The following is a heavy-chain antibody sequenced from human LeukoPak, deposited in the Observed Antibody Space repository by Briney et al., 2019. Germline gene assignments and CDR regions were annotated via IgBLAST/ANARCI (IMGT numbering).Heavy chain of an antibody. J-gene: IGHJ2*01. V-gene: IGHV3-30*18. CDR3: AKPLHYYDSSGYPDWYFDL. CDR2: ISYDGSSE. Sequence: GGSLRLSCAASGFTFSSYGMHWVRQAPGKGLEWVAVISYDGSSEYYADSVKGRFTISRDNSKNTLYLQMSSLRAEDTAVYYCAKPLHYYDSSGYPDWYFDLWGRGTLVTVSS. CDR1: GFTFSSYG. D-gene: IGHD3-22*01.